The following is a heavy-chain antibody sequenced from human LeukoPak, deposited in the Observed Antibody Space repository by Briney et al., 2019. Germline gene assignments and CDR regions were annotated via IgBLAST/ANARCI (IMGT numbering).Heavy chain of an antibody. CDR2: MNPNSGNT. CDR3: ARVNNFNPFDY. D-gene: IGHD1-1*01. V-gene: IGHV1-8*01. J-gene: IGHJ4*02. CDR1: GYTFTSYD. Sequence: ASVKVSCKASGYTFTSYDINWVRQATGQGLEWMGWMNPNSGNTGYAQKFQGRVTLTTDTSTTTAYMELKSLRSDDTAVYYCARVNNFNPFDYWGQGTLVTVSS.